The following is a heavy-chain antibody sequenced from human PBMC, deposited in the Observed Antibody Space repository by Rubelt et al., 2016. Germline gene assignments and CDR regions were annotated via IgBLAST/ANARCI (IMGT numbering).Heavy chain of an antibody. Sequence: VQLVESGGGVVQPGRSLRLSCAASGFTFSSYGMHWVRQAPGKGLEWVAVISYDGSNKYYGDSVKGRFTISRDNSKNTLYLQMNSLRAEDTAVFYCARAYSSSWRPLGYYYYYMDVWGKGTTVTVSS. CDR3: ARAYSSSWRPLGYYYYYMDV. J-gene: IGHJ6*03. CDR1: GFTFSSYG. CDR2: ISYDGSNK. V-gene: IGHV3-33*01. D-gene: IGHD6-13*01.